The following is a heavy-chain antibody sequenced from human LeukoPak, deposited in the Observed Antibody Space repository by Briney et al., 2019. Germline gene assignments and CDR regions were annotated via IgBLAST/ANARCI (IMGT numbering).Heavy chain of an antibody. V-gene: IGHV1-2*02. J-gene: IGHJ4*02. Sequence: ASVKVSCKASGYTFTRYCMHWVRQAPGQGLERMGWINPNSGGTNYAQKFQGRVTMTRDTSIRTDYMELSRLRSDDTAVYYCARDAYDILTGYWHFDYWGQGTLVTVSS. D-gene: IGHD3-9*01. CDR3: ARDAYDILTGYWHFDY. CDR2: INPNSGGT. CDR1: GYTFTRYC.